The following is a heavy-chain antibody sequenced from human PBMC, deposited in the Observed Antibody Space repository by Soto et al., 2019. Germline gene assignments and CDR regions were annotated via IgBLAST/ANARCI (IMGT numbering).Heavy chain of an antibody. CDR3: ARDPGIAAAGNFDY. Sequence: SVKVSCKAAVGTFSSYAISWVRQAPGQGLEWMGGIIPIFGTANYAQKFQGRVTITADESTSTAYMELSSLRSEDKAVYYCARDPGIAAAGNFDYWGQGTLVTVSS. V-gene: IGHV1-69*13. J-gene: IGHJ4*02. D-gene: IGHD6-13*01. CDR2: IIPIFGTA. CDR1: VGTFSSYA.